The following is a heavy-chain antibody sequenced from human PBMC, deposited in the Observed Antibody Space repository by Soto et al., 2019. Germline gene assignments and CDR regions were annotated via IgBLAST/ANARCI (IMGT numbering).Heavy chain of an antibody. CDR3: ARHLPYCGGDCYSLDY. CDR2: IYYSGST. D-gene: IGHD2-21*02. Sequence: SGSLFLTCSVSGGSIPSGGSYWSWNRKHPGKGLEWIGYIYYSGSTYYNPSLKSRVTISVDTSKNQFSLNLSSVTAADTAVYYWARHLPYCGGDCYSLDYWGQGTLVTVSA. V-gene: IGHV4-31*03. J-gene: IGHJ4*02. CDR1: GGSIPSGGSY.